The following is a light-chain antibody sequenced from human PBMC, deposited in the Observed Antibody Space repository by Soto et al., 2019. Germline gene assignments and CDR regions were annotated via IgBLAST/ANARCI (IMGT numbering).Light chain of an antibody. CDR3: HEYNNYWT. J-gene: IGKJ1*01. CDR1: QTISRW. Sequence: IQMTLSPSALSASVGDTVTITCRASQTISRWLAWYQQKPGKAPRLLIYTASTLESGVPSRFSASGSGTEFTLTISSLHPDDFATYYCHEYNNYWTFGQGTKVDIK. V-gene: IGKV1-5*01. CDR2: TAS.